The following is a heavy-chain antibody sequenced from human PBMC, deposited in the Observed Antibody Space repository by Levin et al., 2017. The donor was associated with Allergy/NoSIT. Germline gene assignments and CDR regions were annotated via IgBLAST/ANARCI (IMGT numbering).Heavy chain of an antibody. CDR2: MFSGGSN. J-gene: IGHJ6*02. CDR1: GGSISNSY. V-gene: IGHV4-4*07. CDR3: AREGGIAAAGTKNYYGLDV. Sequence: SQTLSLPCTVSGGSISNSYWSWVRQPAGKGLEWIGRMFSGGSNSYNPSLNSRVSMSVDTSKNQFSLKLNLVTAADTAVYYCAREGGIAAAGTKNYYGLDVWGQGTTVTVSS. D-gene: IGHD6-13*01.